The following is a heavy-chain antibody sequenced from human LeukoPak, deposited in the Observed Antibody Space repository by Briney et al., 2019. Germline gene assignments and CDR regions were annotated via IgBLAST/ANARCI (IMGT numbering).Heavy chain of an antibody. CDR1: GFTASSNY. V-gene: IGHV3-53*01. CDR3: ARVQSRWFGELLGYYFDY. CDR2: IYSGGST. J-gene: IGHJ4*02. Sequence: GGSLRLSCAASGFTASSNYMSWVRQAPGKGLEWVSVIYSGGSTYYADSVKGRFTISRDNSKNTLYLQMNSLRAEDTAVYYCARVQSRWFGELLGYYFDYWGQGTLVTVSS. D-gene: IGHD3-10*01.